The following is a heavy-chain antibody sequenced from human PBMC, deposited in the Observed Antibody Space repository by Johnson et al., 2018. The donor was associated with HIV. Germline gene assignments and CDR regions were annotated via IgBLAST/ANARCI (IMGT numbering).Heavy chain of an antibody. Sequence: VQLVESGGGVVQPGRSLRLSCAASGFTFSSNYMSWVRQATGKGLEWVSAIGTAGDTSYPGSVKGRFTISRENAKNSLYLQMNSLRAGDTAVYYCARVTNDAFDIWGQGTMVTVSS. J-gene: IGHJ3*02. V-gene: IGHV3-13*01. CDR1: GFTFSSNY. CDR2: IGTAGDT. CDR3: ARVTNDAFDI.